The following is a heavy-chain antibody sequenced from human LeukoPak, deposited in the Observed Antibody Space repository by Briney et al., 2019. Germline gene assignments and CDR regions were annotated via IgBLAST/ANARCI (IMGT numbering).Heavy chain of an antibody. J-gene: IGHJ4*02. CDR1: GFTFSSYA. Sequence: GGSLRLSCAASGFTFSSYAMHWVRQAPGKGLEWVAVISYDGSNKYYADSVKGRFTISRDNSKNTLYLQMNSLRAEDTAVYYCARGVGYWGQGTLVTVSS. CDR3: ARGVGY. D-gene: IGHD2-15*01. V-gene: IGHV3-30*04. CDR2: ISYDGSNK.